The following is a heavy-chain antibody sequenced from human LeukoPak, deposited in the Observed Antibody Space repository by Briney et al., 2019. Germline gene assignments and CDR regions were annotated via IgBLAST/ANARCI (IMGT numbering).Heavy chain of an antibody. CDR2: IYYSGST. J-gene: IGHJ3*02. V-gene: IGHV4-39*01. Sequence: SETLSLTCTVSGGSISSSSYYWGWIRQPPGKGLEWIGSIYYSGSTYYNPSLKSRVTISVDTSKNQFSLKLSSVTAADTAVYYCARRSLYYYDSSGYFQRHAFDIWGQGTMVTVSS. CDR1: GGSISSSSYY. CDR3: ARRSLYYYDSSGYFQRHAFDI. D-gene: IGHD3-22*01.